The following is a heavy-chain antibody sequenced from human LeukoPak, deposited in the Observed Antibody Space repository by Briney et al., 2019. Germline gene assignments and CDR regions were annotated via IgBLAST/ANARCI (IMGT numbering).Heavy chain of an antibody. CDR1: GFTFSSYW. CDR3: ARVADYGDYLDY. J-gene: IGHJ4*02. CDR2: IKQDGSEK. V-gene: IGHV3-7*03. D-gene: IGHD4-17*01. Sequence: GVSLRLSCAASGFTFSSYWMSWVRQAPGKGLEWVANIKQDGSEKYYVDSVKGQFTISRDNAKNSLYLQMNSLRAEDTAVYYCARVADYGDYLDYWGQGTLVTVSS.